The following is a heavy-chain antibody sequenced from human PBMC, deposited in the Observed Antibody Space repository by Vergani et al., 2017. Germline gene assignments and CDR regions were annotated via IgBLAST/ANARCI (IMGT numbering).Heavy chain of an antibody. CDR1: GYTFTGYY. CDR3: ARDLVRDDVSGSWMGVLDY. J-gene: IGHJ4*02. V-gene: IGHV1-2*02. CDR2: INPNSGGT. D-gene: IGHD3-10*01. Sequence: QVQLVQSGAEVKKPGASVKVSCKASGYTFTGYYMHWVRQAPGQGLEWLGWINPNSGGTNYVQKFQGRITMTRDTSISKAYMELSRLRSDDTAVYYCARDLVRDDVSGSWMGVLDYWGQGTLVTVSS.